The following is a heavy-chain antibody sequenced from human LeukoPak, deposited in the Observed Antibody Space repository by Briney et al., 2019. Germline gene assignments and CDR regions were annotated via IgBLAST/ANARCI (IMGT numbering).Heavy chain of an antibody. J-gene: IGHJ4*02. V-gene: IGHV3-15*01. Sequence: PGGSLRLSCAASGFTITNAWMSWVRQAPGKALEWIGRIKSKTDGGTTEYAAPVKGRFTISRDDSKNMVYLQMNSLESEDTAVYYSITDRGWLWGQGTLVSVSS. CDR3: ITDRGWL. CDR2: IKSKTDGGTT. D-gene: IGHD5-12*01. CDR1: GFTITNAW.